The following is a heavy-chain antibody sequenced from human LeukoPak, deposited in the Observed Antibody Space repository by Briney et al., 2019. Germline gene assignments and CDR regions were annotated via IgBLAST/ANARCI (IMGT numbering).Heavy chain of an antibody. CDR2: INPNSGGT. V-gene: IGHV1-2*02. J-gene: IGHJ4*02. CDR1: GYTFTGYY. CDR3: ARDPGALAVAGPPIDY. D-gene: IGHD6-19*01. Sequence: AASVKVSCKASGYTFTGYYMHWVRQAPGQGLEWMGWINPNSGGTNYAQKFQGRVTMTRDTSISTAYMELSRLRSDDTAVYYCARDPGALAVAGPPIDYWGQGTLVTVSS.